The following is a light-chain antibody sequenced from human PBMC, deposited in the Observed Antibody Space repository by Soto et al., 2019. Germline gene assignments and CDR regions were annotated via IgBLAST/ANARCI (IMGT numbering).Light chain of an antibody. Sequence: QSVLTQPASVSGSPGPSITISCTGTSSDVGGYNYVSWYQQHPGKAPKLMIYEVSNRPSGVSNRFSGSKSGNTASLTISGLQAEDEADYYCSSYTSSSTYVFGPGTKLTVL. J-gene: IGLJ1*01. CDR3: SSYTSSSTYV. CDR2: EVS. V-gene: IGLV2-14*01. CDR1: SSDVGGYNY.